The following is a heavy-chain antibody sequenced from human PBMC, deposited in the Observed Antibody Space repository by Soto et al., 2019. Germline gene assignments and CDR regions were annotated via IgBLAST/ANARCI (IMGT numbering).Heavy chain of an antibody. CDR3: ARDSLPYGSGSYYNVGDY. D-gene: IGHD3-10*01. V-gene: IGHV1-69*01. J-gene: IGHJ4*02. CDR2: IIPIFGTA. CDR1: GGTFSSYA. Sequence: QVQLVQSGAEVQKPGSSVKVSCKASGGTFSSYAISWVRQAPGQGLEWMRGIIPIFGTANYAQKFQGRVTITADESKSTAYMELSSLRSEDTAVYYCARDSLPYGSGSYYNVGDYWGQGTLVTVSS.